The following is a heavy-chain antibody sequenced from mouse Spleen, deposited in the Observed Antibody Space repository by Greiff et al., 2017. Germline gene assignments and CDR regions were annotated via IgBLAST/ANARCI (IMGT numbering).Heavy chain of an antibody. CDR3: AREGSTMITFYAMDY. J-gene: IGHJ4*01. CDR2: ISSGGSYT. V-gene: IGHV5-9-3*01. D-gene: IGHD2-4*01. Sequence: EVKLVESGGGLVKPGGSLKLSCAASGFTFSSYAMSWVRQTPEKRLEWVATISSGGSYTYYPDSVKGRFTISRDNAKNTLYLQMSSLRSEDTAMYYCAREGSTMITFYAMDYWGQGTSVTVSS. CDR1: GFTFSSYA.